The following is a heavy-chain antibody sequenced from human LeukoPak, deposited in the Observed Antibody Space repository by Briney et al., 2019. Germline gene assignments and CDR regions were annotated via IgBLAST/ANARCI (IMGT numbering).Heavy chain of an antibody. CDR3: ARPNTEANGYFFDF. V-gene: IGHV1-18*01. CDR1: GYTFISYG. D-gene: IGHD5-18*01. CDR2: ISTYGGST. Sequence: ASVKVSCKASGYTFISYGVSWVRQAPGQGLERMGWISTYGGSTNYAQKLQGRVTATTDTSTSTVYMELRSLRSDDTAVYYCARPNTEANGYFFDFWGQGTLVTVSS. J-gene: IGHJ4*02.